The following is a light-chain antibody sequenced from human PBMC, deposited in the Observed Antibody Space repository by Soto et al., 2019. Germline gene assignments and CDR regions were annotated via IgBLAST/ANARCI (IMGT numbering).Light chain of an antibody. V-gene: IGKV1-5*01. J-gene: IGKJ1*01. Sequence: DIQMTQFPSTLFASVGDRVTITCRASQSISRWLAWYQQKPGKAPKLLIYDASNLEKGVPSRFSGRGSGTKFTLAISSLQPDDFATYFCHQYNSYSPERVGQRTKVEI. CDR3: HQYNSYSPER. CDR2: DAS. CDR1: QSISRW.